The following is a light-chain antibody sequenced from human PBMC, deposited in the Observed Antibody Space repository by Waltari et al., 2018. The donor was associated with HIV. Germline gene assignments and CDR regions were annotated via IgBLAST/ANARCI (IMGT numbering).Light chain of an antibody. V-gene: IGLV3-1*01. CDR3: QAWDNDYVV. J-gene: IGLJ2*01. Sequence: FEMSQPPSVSVSPGQTARIPCSGHIVENTDVFWYHQKSGQAPVLVIYQNDRRPSWIAGRVSGSKSGTTATLTISGTQTTDEGDFYCQAWDNDYVVFGGGTKLTVL. CDR2: QND. CDR1: IVENTD.